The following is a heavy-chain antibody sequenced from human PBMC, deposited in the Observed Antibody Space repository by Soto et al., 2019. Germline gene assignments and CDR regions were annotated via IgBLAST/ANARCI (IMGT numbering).Heavy chain of an antibody. D-gene: IGHD1-26*01. CDR3: AREVGRYSGSYHYYYGMDV. V-gene: IGHV4-4*07. CDR1: GGSISSYY. CDR2: IYTSGST. J-gene: IGHJ6*02. Sequence: QVQLQESGPGLVKPSETLALTCTVSGGSISSYYWSWIRQPAGKGLEWIGRIYTSGSTNYNPSLRRRVTMSVDTSKNQFSLKRSSVTAADTAVYYCAREVGRYSGSYHYYYGMDVWGQGTTVTVSS.